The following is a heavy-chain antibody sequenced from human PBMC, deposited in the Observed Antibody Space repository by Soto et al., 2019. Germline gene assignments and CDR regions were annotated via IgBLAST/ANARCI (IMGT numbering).Heavy chain of an antibody. Sequence: QVQLQESGPGLVKPSQTLSLTCTVSGGSISSGGYYWSWIRQHPGKGLEWIGYIYYSGSTYYNPSLKSRVNISVDTSKNQFSLKLSSVTAADTAVYYCARGGYDFWSGYLSDYYYYGMDVWGQGTTVTVSS. D-gene: IGHD3-3*01. V-gene: IGHV4-31*03. J-gene: IGHJ6*02. CDR1: GGSISSGGYY. CDR2: IYYSGST. CDR3: ARGGYDFWSGYLSDYYYYGMDV.